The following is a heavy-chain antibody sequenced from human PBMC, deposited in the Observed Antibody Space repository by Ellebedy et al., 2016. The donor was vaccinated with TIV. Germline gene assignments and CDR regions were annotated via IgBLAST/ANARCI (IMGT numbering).Heavy chain of an antibody. CDR1: GFTFSSYW. J-gene: IGHJ6*02. V-gene: IGHV3-74*01. CDR3: ARNKTGHISAAAGLRYYYYYGMDV. CDR2: INSDGSST. Sequence: GESLKISCAASGFTFSSYWMHWVRQAPGKGLVWVSRINSDGSSTSYADSVKGRFTISRDNAKNTLYLQMNSLRAEDTTVYYCARNKTGHISAAAGLRYYYYYGMDVWGQGTTVTVSS. D-gene: IGHD6-13*01.